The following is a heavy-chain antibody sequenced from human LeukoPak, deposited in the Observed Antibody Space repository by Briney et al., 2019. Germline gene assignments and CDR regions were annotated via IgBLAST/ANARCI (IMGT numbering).Heavy chain of an antibody. D-gene: IGHD7-27*01. Sequence: GGSLRLSCEASGFTFSNHAMAWVRQAPGQGLEWVSLISSSGDSTYYADSVKGRFTISRDNSKNTLYLQMNGLRAGDTALYYCANPWGPGWYFDLWARGTLVTVSS. CDR2: ISSSGDST. CDR1: GFTFSNHA. V-gene: IGHV3-23*01. CDR3: ANPWGPGWYFDL. J-gene: IGHJ2*01.